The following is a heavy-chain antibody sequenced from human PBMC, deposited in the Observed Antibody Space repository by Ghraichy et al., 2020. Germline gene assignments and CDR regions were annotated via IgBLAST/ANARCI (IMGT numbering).Heavy chain of an antibody. CDR2: IDWDDDK. CDR1: GFSLSTSGAS. CDR3: ARMRGYRFGYDS. V-gene: IGHV2-70*11. J-gene: IGHJ5*01. Sequence: SGPTLVKPTQTLTLTCTYSGFSLSTSGASVSWIRQPPGKALEWLARIDWDDDKYYTPSLKTRLTISKDTSKNQVVLAMTNMDPVDTATYYCARMRGYRFGYDSWGQGTLVTVSS. D-gene: IGHD5-12*01.